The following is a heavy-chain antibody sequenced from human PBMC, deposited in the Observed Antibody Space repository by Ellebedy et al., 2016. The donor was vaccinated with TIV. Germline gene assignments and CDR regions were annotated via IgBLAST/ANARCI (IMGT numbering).Heavy chain of an antibody. V-gene: IGHV3-9*01. J-gene: IGHJ4*02. Sequence: SLKISCAASGFSFDDYAMHWVRQAPGKGLEWVSGINWNSGRIDYADSVKGRFTISRDNAKKSLYLQMNSLRPEDTALYYCVKGSWLVVGRRESLDSWGQGTLVSVSS. CDR3: VKGSWLVVGRRESLDS. CDR2: INWNSGRI. CDR1: GFSFDDYA. D-gene: IGHD5-12*01.